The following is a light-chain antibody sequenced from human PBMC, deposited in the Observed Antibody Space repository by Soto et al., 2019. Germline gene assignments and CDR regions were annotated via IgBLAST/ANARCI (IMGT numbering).Light chain of an antibody. V-gene: IGKV3-20*01. J-gene: IGKJ5*01. CDR1: QSVSSSY. Sequence: EIVLSLSLGTLSLYPGERATLSCRASQSVSSSYLAWYQQKPGQAPRLLIYGASSRATGIPDRFSGSGSGTDFTLTISRLEPEDFAVFYCQHYGGSPITFGQGTLLEVK. CDR3: QHYGGSPIT. CDR2: GAS.